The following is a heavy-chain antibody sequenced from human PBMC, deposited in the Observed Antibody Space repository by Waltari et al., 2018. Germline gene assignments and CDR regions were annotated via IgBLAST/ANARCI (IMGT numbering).Heavy chain of an antibody. CDR1: GFTFHTWA. J-gene: IGHJ5*02. Sequence: EVQLLESGGELVQAGGSLRLSCGVFGFTFHTWAINWVRRAPGTGRHWVAAISISDATFHADSVKGRCTISRDTSKDTVYLQMNSLSPDDTAVYYCAKPFYNCDDPLVSWGQGTLVTVSS. CDR2: ISISDAT. CDR3: AKPFYNCDDPLVS. D-gene: IGHD1-20*01. V-gene: IGHV3-23*01.